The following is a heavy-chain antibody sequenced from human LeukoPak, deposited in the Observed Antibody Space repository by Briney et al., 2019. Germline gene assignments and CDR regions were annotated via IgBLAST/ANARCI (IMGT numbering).Heavy chain of an antibody. CDR1: GGTFSSYA. Sequence: SVKVSCKASGGTFSSYAISWVRQAPGQGLEWMGRIIPILGIANYAQKFQGRVTITADKSTSTAYMELRSLRSDDTAVYYCARDWAYRGIDAFDIWGQGTMVTVSS. J-gene: IGHJ3*02. V-gene: IGHV1-69*04. CDR3: ARDWAYRGIDAFDI. D-gene: IGHD3-10*01. CDR2: IIPILGIA.